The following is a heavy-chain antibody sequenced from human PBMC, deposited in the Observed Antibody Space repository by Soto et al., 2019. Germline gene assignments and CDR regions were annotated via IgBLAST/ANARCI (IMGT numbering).Heavy chain of an antibody. J-gene: IGHJ4*02. CDR3: ARADRYPRYYFDY. CDR1: GASISSYY. V-gene: IGHV4-59*01. D-gene: IGHD2-2*02. CDR2: IYYSGST. Sequence: PETLSLTYTVSGASISSYYWSWIRQPPGKGLEWIGYIYYSGSTNYNPSLKSRVTISVDTSKNQFSLKLSSVTAADTAKDYSARADRYPRYYFDYWGQGTLVTVSS.